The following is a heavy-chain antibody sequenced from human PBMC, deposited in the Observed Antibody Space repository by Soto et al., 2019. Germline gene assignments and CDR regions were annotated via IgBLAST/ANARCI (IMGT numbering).Heavy chain of an antibody. Sequence: QVQLVQSGAEVKKPGSSVKVSCKASGGTFSSYTISWVRQAPGQGLEWMGRIIPILGIANYAQKFQGRVTITADKSTSTAYMELSRLRSEDTAVYYCARGRGYCSSTSCYVDYWGQGTLVTVSS. CDR3: ARGRGYCSSTSCYVDY. J-gene: IGHJ4*02. V-gene: IGHV1-69*02. CDR2: IIPILGIA. CDR1: GGTFSSYT. D-gene: IGHD2-2*01.